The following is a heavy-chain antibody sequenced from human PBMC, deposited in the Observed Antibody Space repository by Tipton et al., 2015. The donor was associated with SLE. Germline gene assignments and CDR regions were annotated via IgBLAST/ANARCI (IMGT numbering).Heavy chain of an antibody. Sequence: LRLSCAVSGYSISSGYYWGWIRQPPGKGLEWIGSIYHSGSTYYNPSLNSRVTMSVDTSKNQFSLKLSSVTAADTAVYYCARDQPSEIISSGWYKDAFDIWGQGTMVTVSS. CDR1: GYSISSGYY. J-gene: IGHJ3*02. V-gene: IGHV4-38-2*02. D-gene: IGHD6-19*01. CDR3: ARDQPSEIISSGWYKDAFDI. CDR2: IYHSGST.